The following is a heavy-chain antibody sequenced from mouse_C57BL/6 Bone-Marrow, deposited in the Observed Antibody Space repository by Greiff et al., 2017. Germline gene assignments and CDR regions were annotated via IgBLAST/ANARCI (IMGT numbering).Heavy chain of an antibody. CDR3: TREDYDYGGGPWFAY. CDR2: IYPGNSDT. D-gene: IGHD2-4*01. J-gene: IGHJ3*01. V-gene: IGHV1-5*01. CDR1: GYTFTSYW. Sequence: EVKLMESGTVLARPGASVKMSCKTSGYTFTSYWMHWVKQRPGQGLEWIGAIYPGNSDTSYNQKFKGKAKLTAVTSASTAYMELSSLTNEDSAVYYCTREDYDYGGGPWFAYWGQGTLVTVSA.